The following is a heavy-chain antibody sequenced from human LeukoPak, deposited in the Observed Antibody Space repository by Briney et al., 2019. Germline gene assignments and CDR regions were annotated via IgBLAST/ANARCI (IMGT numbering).Heavy chain of an antibody. CDR1: GYTFTSYG. D-gene: IGHD2-2*01. J-gene: IGHJ5*02. V-gene: IGHV1-18*01. CDR2: ISAYNGNT. CDR3: ARDRDSIVVVPAAMIS. Sequence: ASVKVSCKASGYTFTSYGISWARQAPGQGLEWMGWISAYNGNTNYAQKLQGRVTMTTDTSTSTAYMELRSLRSDDTAVYYCARDRDSIVVVPAAMISWGQGTLVTVSS.